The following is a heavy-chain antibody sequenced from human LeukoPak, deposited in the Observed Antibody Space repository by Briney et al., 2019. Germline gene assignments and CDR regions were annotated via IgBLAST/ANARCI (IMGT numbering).Heavy chain of an antibody. CDR1: GFTFSSYA. D-gene: IGHD5-24*01. J-gene: IGHJ4*02. CDR2: INSDGSST. CDR3: AIMRWLQSSVDY. V-gene: IGHV3-74*01. Sequence: GGSLRLSCAASGFTFSSYAMHWVRQTPGKGLVWVSRINSDGSSTNYADSVKGRFTISRDNAKNTLYLQMNSLRAEDTAVYYCAIMRWLQSSVDYWGQGTLVTVSS.